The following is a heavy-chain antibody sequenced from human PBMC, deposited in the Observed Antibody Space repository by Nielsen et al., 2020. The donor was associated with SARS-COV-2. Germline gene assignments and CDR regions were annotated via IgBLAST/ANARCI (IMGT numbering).Heavy chain of an antibody. V-gene: IGHV4-30-2*01. Sequence: SGTLSLTCAVSGGSISSGGYSWSWIRQPPGKGLEWIGYMYHSGRTYYNPSLKSRVTISVDRSKNQFSLKLSSVTAADTAVYYCARGGRITFGGADDAFDIWGQGTMVTVSS. D-gene: IGHD3-16*01. CDR2: MYHSGRT. CDR1: GGSISSGGYS. J-gene: IGHJ3*02. CDR3: ARGGRITFGGADDAFDI.